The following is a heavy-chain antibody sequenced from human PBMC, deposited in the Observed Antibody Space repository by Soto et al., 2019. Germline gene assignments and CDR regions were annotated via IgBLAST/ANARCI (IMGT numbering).Heavy chain of an antibody. CDR3: ARARFCTSTSCYHYFDF. CDR2: IYYSGST. V-gene: IGHV4-31*03. D-gene: IGHD2-2*01. J-gene: IGHJ4*02. Sequence: SETLSLTCTVSGGSISSGGYYWSWIRQHPGKGLEWIGYIYYSGSTYYNPSLKSRVTISVDTSKNHFSLKLSSVTPADTAVYYCARARFCTSTSCYHYFDFWGQGTLVTVS. CDR1: GGSISSGGYY.